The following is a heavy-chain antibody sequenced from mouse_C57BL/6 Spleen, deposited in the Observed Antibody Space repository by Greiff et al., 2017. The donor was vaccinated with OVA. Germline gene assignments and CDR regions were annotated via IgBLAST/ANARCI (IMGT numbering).Heavy chain of an antibody. CDR3: ASQYRHAMDY. D-gene: IGHD1-3*01. CDR1: GYTFTSYW. J-gene: IGHJ4*01. V-gene: IGHV1-55*01. CDR2: IYPGSGST. Sequence: QVQLQQPGAELVKPGASVKMSCKASGYTFTSYWITWVKQRPGQGLEWIGDIYPGSGSTNYTEKFKSKATLTVDTSSSTAYMQLSRLTSEDSAVYYYASQYRHAMDYWGQGTSVTVSS.